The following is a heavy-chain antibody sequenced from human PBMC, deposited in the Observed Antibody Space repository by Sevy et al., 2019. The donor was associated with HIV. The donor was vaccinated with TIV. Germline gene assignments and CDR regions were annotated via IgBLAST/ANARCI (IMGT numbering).Heavy chain of an antibody. Sequence: SETLCLTCTVSGGSISSGAYSWYWIRQPPGKGLEWLGNIYYGGSTYYNPSLNSRVTMSIDSSKNQFFLKLSSVTAADTAVYYCARDITGTKNWFDPWGQGTLVTVSS. CDR1: GGSISSGAYS. CDR2: IYYGGST. CDR3: ARDITGTKNWFDP. D-gene: IGHD1-20*01. J-gene: IGHJ5*02. V-gene: IGHV4-30-2*01.